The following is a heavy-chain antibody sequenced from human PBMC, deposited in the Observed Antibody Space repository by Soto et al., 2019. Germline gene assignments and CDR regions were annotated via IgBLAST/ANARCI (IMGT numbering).Heavy chain of an antibody. CDR2: IWYDGSNE. CDR1: GFTFSSFG. D-gene: IGHD2-15*01. Sequence: QVQLVESGGGVVQPGRSLRLSCAASGFTFSSFGMHWVRQAPGKGLEWVAVIWYDGSNENYADSVKGRFTISRDNSKNTVYLQMNSLRAEDTAVYYCATDKGGPYFDYWGQGTLVAVSS. CDR3: ATDKGGPYFDY. V-gene: IGHV3-33*03. J-gene: IGHJ4*02.